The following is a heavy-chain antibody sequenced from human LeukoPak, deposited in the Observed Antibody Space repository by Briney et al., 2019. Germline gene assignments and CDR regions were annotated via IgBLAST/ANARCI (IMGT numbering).Heavy chain of an antibody. CDR3: ARHPATAIEMATTADFDY. CDR2: IYYSGST. J-gene: IGHJ4*02. Sequence: SETLSLTCTVSGGSISSSSYYWGWIRQPPGKGLEWIGSIYYSGSTYYNPSLKSRVTISVDTSKNQFSLKLSSVTSADTAVYYCARHPATAIEMATTADFDYWGQGTLVTVSS. V-gene: IGHV4-39*01. CDR1: GGSISSSSYY. D-gene: IGHD5-24*01.